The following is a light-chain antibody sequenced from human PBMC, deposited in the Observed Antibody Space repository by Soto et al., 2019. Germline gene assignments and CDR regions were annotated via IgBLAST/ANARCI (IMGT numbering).Light chain of an antibody. CDR3: RQYHTLPFT. Sequence: DIQLTQSPSSLSPSVGDRVTITCQASQDIRNYLNWYQQKVGKAPKLLIYDASNLEAGVPSRFSGSGSGTDFTLTITSLQSEDVATYYCRQYHTLPFTFGPGTKVDIK. V-gene: IGKV1-33*01. CDR2: DAS. J-gene: IGKJ3*01. CDR1: QDIRNY.